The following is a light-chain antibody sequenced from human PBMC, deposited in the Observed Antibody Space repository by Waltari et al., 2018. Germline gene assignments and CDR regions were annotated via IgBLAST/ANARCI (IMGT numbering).Light chain of an antibody. Sequence: DILMTQSPSTLSAFVEDRVTITCRASQSISSNLAWYQQKPGTAPKLLIYKASTLETGVPSRFSGRGSGTEFTLTISSLQPDDFATYYCQQFNSYPWTFGQGTKVEIK. J-gene: IGKJ1*01. V-gene: IGKV1-5*03. CDR1: QSISSN. CDR3: QQFNSYPWT. CDR2: KAS.